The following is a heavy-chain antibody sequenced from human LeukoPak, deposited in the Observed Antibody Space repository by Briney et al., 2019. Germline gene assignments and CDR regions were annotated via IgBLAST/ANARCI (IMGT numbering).Heavy chain of an antibody. V-gene: IGHV3-53*01. J-gene: IGHJ4*02. CDR1: GFTVSSNY. D-gene: IGHD3-16*02. CDR3: ARAIPSYRFDH. CDR2: IYSGGSI. Sequence: GGSLRLSCAASGFTVSSNYMSWVRQAPGKGLEWVSVIYSGGSIYYSDSAKGRFTISRGNSKNKLYLQMNSLRAEDAAAYYCARAIPSYRFDHWGQGTLVTVSS.